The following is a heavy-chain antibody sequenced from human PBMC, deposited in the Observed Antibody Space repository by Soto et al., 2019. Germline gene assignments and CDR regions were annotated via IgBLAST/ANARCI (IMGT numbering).Heavy chain of an antibody. CDR3: ARQRTTVVTQAYFDH. CDR1: GESISSSSYY. D-gene: IGHD2-21*02. J-gene: IGHJ4*02. CDR2: IYYSGRT. V-gene: IGHV4-39*01. Sequence: ETLSLTCIVSGESISSSSYYWGWIRQPPGKGLEWIGSIYYSGRTYYNPSFKSRVTISIDTSKNQFSLKLSSATATDTAVYYCARQRTTVVTQAYFDHWGQGALVTVSS.